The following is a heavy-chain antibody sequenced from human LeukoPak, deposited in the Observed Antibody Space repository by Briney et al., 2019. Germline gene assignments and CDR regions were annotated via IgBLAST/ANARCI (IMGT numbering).Heavy chain of an antibody. CDR1: GFTFSNYA. CDR2: ISGSGGST. J-gene: IGHJ4*02. V-gene: IGHV3-23*01. Sequence: GGSLRLSCAASGFTFSNYAMSWVRQAPGKGLEWVSAISGSGGSTYYADSVKGRFTISRDNSKNTLYLQMNSLRAEDTAVYYCAKAEGYSGSYHFDYWGQGTLVTVSS. D-gene: IGHD1-26*01. CDR3: AKAEGYSGSYHFDY.